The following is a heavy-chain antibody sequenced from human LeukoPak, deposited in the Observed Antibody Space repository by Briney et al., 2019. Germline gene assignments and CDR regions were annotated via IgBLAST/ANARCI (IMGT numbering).Heavy chain of an antibody. CDR2: INQDGSEK. Sequence: GGSLRLSCAASGFTFSSYWMTWVRQAPGKGLEWVANINQDGSEKYYLDSVRGRFTLSRDNAKNSLYLQMNSLRAEDTAVYYCAREKMIVVSASYYGMDVWGQGTTVTVSS. CDR3: AREKMIVVSASYYGMDV. D-gene: IGHD3-22*01. J-gene: IGHJ6*02. V-gene: IGHV3-7*03. CDR1: GFTFSSYW.